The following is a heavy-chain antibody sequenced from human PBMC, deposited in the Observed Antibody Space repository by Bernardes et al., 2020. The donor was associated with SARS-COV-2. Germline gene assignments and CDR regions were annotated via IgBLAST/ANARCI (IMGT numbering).Heavy chain of an antibody. CDR1: GFTFTSSA. Sequence: SVKVSCKASGFTFTSSAMQWVRQARGQRLEWIGWIVVGSGNTNYAQKFQERVTITRDMSTSTAYMELSSLRSEDTAVYYCAATRPVAAAKNYYYYYGMDVWGQGTTVTVSS. J-gene: IGHJ6*02. D-gene: IGHD6-13*01. CDR3: AATRPVAAAKNYYYYYGMDV. CDR2: IVVGSGNT. V-gene: IGHV1-58*02.